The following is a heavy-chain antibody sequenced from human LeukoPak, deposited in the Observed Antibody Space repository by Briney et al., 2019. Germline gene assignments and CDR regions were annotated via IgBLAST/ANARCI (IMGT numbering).Heavy chain of an antibody. D-gene: IGHD2-2*01. CDR1: GFTFTTYA. V-gene: IGHV3-23*01. J-gene: IGHJ4*02. Sequence: PGGSLRLSCAASGFTFTTYAMTWVRQAPGKGLGWVSGISDSGTNTYNADSVRGRFTISRDNSKNTLYLQMNSLRAEDTAVYYCAKYRVPAAHDYWGQGTLVTVSS. CDR2: ISDSGTNT. CDR3: AKYRVPAAHDY.